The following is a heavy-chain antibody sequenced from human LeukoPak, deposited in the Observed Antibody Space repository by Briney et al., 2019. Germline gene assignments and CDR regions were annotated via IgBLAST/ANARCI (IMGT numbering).Heavy chain of an antibody. CDR3: ARNNVAIASGGVDY. J-gene: IGHJ4*02. CDR2: IYYSGST. CDR1: GGSISSGGYY. V-gene: IGHV4-31*03. D-gene: IGHD2-2*02. Sequence: SETLSLTCTVSGGSISSGGYYWSWIRQHPGKGLEWIGYIYYSGSTYYNPSLKSRVTISVDTSKNQFSLKLSSVTAADTALYYCARNNVAIASGGVDYWGQGTLVTVSS.